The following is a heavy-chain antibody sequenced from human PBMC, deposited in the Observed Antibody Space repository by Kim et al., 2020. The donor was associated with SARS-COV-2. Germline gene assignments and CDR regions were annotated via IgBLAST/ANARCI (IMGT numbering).Heavy chain of an antibody. D-gene: IGHD3-10*01. J-gene: IGHJ6*02. Sequence: ASVNVSCKVSGYTLTELSMHWVRQAPGKGLEWMGGFDPEDGETIYAQKVQGRVTMTEDTSTDTAYMELSSLRSEDTAVYYCATGFVLDGSLRPNYYYYYGMDVWGQGTTVTVSS. CDR1: GYTLTELS. CDR2: FDPEDGET. V-gene: IGHV1-24*01. CDR3: ATGFVLDGSLRPNYYYYYGMDV.